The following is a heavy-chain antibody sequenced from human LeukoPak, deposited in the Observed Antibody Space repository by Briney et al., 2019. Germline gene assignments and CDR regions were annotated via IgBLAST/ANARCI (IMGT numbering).Heavy chain of an antibody. Sequence: ASETLSLTCTVSGGSISSSSYYWGWIRQPPGKGLEWIGSIYYSGSAYYNPSLTGRVTISIDTSKKQFSLKLSSVTAADTAVYYCARENYYNTSGVTDYWGQGTLVTVSS. CDR1: GGSISSSSYY. CDR3: ARENYYNTSGVTDY. D-gene: IGHD3-22*01. CDR2: IYYSGSA. J-gene: IGHJ4*02. V-gene: IGHV4-39*07.